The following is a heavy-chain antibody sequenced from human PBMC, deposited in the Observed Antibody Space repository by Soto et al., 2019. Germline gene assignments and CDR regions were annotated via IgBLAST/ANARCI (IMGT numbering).Heavy chain of an antibody. CDR1: GGSISSYY. J-gene: IGHJ6*02. CDR3: ARQGFGPLHGLVDV. CDR2: VHHSWGS. Sequence: QVQLQESGPGLVKPSETMYLSCTVSGGSISSYYWSWFRQSPGKRMEWIGYVHHSWGSSYNPSLQSRVAISLDTSKSQFSLKVPSVTAPDTAVCYCARQGFGPLHGLVDVWGQGTTVTVSS. V-gene: IGHV4-59*08. D-gene: IGHD3-10*01.